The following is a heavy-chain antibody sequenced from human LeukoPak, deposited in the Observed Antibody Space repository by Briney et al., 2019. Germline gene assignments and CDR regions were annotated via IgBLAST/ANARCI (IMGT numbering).Heavy chain of an antibody. V-gene: IGHV1-24*01. CDR1: GFTFSDYY. Sequence: PGGSLRLSCAASGFTFSDYYMSWIRQAPGKGLEWMGGFDPEDGETIYAQKFQGRVTMTEDTSTDTAYMELSSLRSEDTAVYYCIATYSRGYWGQGTLVTVSS. CDR2: FDPEDGET. CDR3: IATYSRGY. J-gene: IGHJ4*02. D-gene: IGHD6-13*01.